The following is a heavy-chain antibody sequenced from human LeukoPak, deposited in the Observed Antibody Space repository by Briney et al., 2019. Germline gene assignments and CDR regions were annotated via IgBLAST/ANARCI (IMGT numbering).Heavy chain of an antibody. J-gene: IGHJ3*02. CDR1: GGSISSGSYY. CDR2: ICTSGST. V-gene: IGHV4-61*02. D-gene: IGHD5-24*01. CDR3: ARSGRRDGYNFAFDI. Sequence: TTSETLSLTCTVSGGSISSGSYYWSWIRQPAGKGLEWIGRICTSGSTNYNPSLKSRVTLSVDTSKNQFSLKLSSVTAADTAVYYCARSGRRDGYNFAFDIWGQGTMVTVSS.